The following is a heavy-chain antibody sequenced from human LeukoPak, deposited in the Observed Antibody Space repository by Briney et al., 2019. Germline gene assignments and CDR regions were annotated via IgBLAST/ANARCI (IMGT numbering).Heavy chain of an antibody. Sequence: PLGALRLSCVAPGFSFSDVYMSWVREAPGKGLEWVANINQDGGDNNYVESAKCRLAIYRDNAKNSLYLQASSLRVEDTAGYYCAKGFGELSWGQGTLVTVST. CDR1: GFSFSDVY. D-gene: IGHD3-10*01. CDR2: INQDGGDN. CDR3: AKGFGELS. J-gene: IGHJ5*02. V-gene: IGHV3-7*04.